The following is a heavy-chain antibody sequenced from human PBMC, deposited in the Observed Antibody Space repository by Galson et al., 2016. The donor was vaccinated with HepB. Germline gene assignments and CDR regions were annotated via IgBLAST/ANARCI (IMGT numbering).Heavy chain of an antibody. CDR3: ARIPSYSGGWFGRGFDY. D-gene: IGHD6-19*01. J-gene: IGHJ4*02. V-gene: IGHV4-34*01. Sequence: ETLSLTCAVYSGSFSGYYWNWIRQPPGKGLQWIGSIYYGGSTYYNPSLKSRVTISGDTSKNQFSLKLNSVTAADTAVYYCARIPSYSGGWFGRGFDYWGQGTLVTVSS. CDR1: SGSFSGYY. CDR2: IYYGGST.